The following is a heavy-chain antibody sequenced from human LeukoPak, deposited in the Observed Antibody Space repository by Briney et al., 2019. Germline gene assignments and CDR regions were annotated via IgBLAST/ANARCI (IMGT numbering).Heavy chain of an antibody. Sequence: PGGSLRLSCVASGITFSASGMHWVRQAPGEGLEWVAFIWSDGSNKYYADSVKGRFTISRDDSKNTVYLQMNSLRAEDTAVYYCAKSPHPVGEQQREPLWGQGTLVTVSS. CDR2: IWSDGSNK. J-gene: IGHJ4*02. V-gene: IGHV3-30*02. D-gene: IGHD6-13*01. CDR1: GITFSASG. CDR3: AKSPHPVGEQQREPL.